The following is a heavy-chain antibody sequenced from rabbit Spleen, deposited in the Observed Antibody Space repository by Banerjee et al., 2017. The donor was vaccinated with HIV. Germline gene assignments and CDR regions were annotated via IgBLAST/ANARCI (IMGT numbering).Heavy chain of an antibody. CDR3: ARAIVPWLGLTRLDL. Sequence: QEQLEESGGDLVKPGASLTLTCIASGVSFSSYYYMCWVRQAPGKGLEWIACIYSSSSGSTYYASWAKGRFTISKTSSTTVTLQMTSLTAADTATYFCARAIVPWLGLTRLDLWGQGTLVTVS. CDR1: GVSFSSYYY. J-gene: IGHJ3*01. V-gene: IGHV1S45*01. CDR2: IYSSSSGST. D-gene: IGHD4-1*01.